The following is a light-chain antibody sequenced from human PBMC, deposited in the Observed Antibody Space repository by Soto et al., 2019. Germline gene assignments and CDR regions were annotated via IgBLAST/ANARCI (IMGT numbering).Light chain of an antibody. Sequence: AIQMTQSPSSLSASVGDRATITCRASQGLGNDLHWYQQKPGKAPNLLIYAASSLQSGVPSRFSGSGSGTDFTLTISSLQPEDFATYYCLQDSNYPWTFGQGTKVEIK. CDR3: LQDSNYPWT. V-gene: IGKV1-6*01. J-gene: IGKJ1*01. CDR1: QGLGND. CDR2: AAS.